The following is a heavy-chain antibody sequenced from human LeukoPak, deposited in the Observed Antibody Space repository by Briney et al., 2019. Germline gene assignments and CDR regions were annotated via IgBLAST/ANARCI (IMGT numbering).Heavy chain of an antibody. CDR2: IYSGGST. D-gene: IGHD6-13*01. CDR3: ARERAAAGYYGMDV. Sequence: PGGSLRLSCAASGFTVSSNYMSWVRQAPGKGLEWVSVIYSGGSTYYADSVKGRFTISRDNSKNTLYLQMNSLRAEDTAVYYCARERAAAGYYGMDVWGQGTTVTVSS. CDR1: GFTVSSNY. J-gene: IGHJ6*02. V-gene: IGHV3-53*01.